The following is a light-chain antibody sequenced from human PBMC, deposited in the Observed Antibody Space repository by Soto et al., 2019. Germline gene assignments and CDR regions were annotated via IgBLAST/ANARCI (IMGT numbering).Light chain of an antibody. CDR3: KQSHNSFT. CDR1: QSVRGN. V-gene: IGKV3D-15*01. CDR2: GAS. J-gene: IGKJ5*01. Sequence: ELVMTQSPATLCVSPGARATLSCRASQSVRGNLAWYQQKPGQSPRLLIYGASSRATGIPDRFSGSGSGTDFTLTISRLEPEDFAVYYCKQSHNSFTVGIGTRLAIK.